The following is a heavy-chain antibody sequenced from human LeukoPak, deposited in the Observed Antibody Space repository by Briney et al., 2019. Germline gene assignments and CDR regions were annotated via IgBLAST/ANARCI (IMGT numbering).Heavy chain of an antibody. CDR1: GGSFSGYY. Sequence: SETLSLTCAVYGGSFSGYYWSWIRQPPGKGLEWIGEINHSGSTNYNPSLKSRVTISVDTSKNHFSLNLSYVTAADTAVYYCAGGVQIEVVTASTWVDPWGQETLVTASS. J-gene: IGHJ5*02. CDR2: INHSGST. D-gene: IGHD2-21*02. V-gene: IGHV4-34*01. CDR3: AGGVQIEVVTASTWVDP.